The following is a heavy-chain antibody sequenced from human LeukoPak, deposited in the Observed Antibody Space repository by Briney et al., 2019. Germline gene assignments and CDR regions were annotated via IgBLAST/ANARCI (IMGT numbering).Heavy chain of an antibody. CDR2: ISGSGGST. CDR3: AKVQDIVVVPAALDY. Sequence: PGGSLRLSCAASGFTFSSYAMSWVRQAPGKGLEWVSAISGSGGSTYYADSVKGRFTISRDNSKNTLYLQMNSLRAEDTAVYYCAKVQDIVVVPAALDYWGQGTLVTVSS. V-gene: IGHV3-23*01. CDR1: GFTFSSYA. D-gene: IGHD2-2*01. J-gene: IGHJ4*02.